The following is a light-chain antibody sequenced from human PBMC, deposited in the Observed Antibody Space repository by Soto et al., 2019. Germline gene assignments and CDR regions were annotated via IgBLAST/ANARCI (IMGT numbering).Light chain of an antibody. Sequence: EIVLTQSPGTLSLSPRERATLSCRASQSVSSNYLAWYQQKPGQAHRLLIYGAYSRATGIQDRFSGSGSGTDFTLTNSRLEPEDFAVYYCQQYGSSPPGLTFGGGTKVEIK. V-gene: IGKV3-20*01. CDR3: QQYGSSPPGLT. J-gene: IGKJ4*01. CDR2: GAY. CDR1: QSVSSNY.